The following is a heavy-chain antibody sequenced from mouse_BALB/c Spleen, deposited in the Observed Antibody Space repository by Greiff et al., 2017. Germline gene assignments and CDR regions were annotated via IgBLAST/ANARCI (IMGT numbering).Heavy chain of an antibody. D-gene: IGHD2-1*01. CDR1: GYSFTGYY. Sequence: LVKTGASVKISCKASGYSFTGYYMHWVKQSHGKSLEWIGYISCYNGSTSYNQKFKGKATFTVDTSSTTAYLQFNSLTSEDSAVYYCARWGNYGTSYALDYWGQGTSVTASS. V-gene: IGHV1S34*01. J-gene: IGHJ4*01. CDR2: ISCYNGST. CDR3: ARWGNYGTSYALDY.